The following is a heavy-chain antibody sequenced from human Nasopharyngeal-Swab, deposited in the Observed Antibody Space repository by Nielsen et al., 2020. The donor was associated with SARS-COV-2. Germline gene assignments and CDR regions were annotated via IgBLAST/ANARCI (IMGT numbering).Heavy chain of an antibody. J-gene: IGHJ3*02. CDR3: VKEGDSSGYCGCYDI. D-gene: IGHD3-22*01. CDR2: ISHDGGRT. CDR1: GFTFSTWP. V-gene: IGHV3-64D*06. Sequence: GESLKISCSASGFTFSTWPMHWVRQAPGKGQEFVSAISHDGGRTHYADSVKDRFIISRDNSKNTMDLQMTSLRVEDTAMYYCVKEGDSSGYCGCYDIWGQGTVVTVSP.